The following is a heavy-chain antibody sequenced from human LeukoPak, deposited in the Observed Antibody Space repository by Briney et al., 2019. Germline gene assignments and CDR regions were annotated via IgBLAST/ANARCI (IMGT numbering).Heavy chain of an antibody. J-gene: IGHJ4*02. Sequence: GGSLRLSCAASRFTLSNFAMHWVRQAPGKGLEWVAIISHDGTTKHYADSVKGRFTISRDNSNSSLFLQMNSLRGEDTAVYFCARARGKWHLLPLDYWGQGTLVTVSS. CDR1: RFTLSNFA. D-gene: IGHD1-26*01. CDR2: ISHDGTTK. V-gene: IGHV3-30*04. CDR3: ARARGKWHLLPLDY.